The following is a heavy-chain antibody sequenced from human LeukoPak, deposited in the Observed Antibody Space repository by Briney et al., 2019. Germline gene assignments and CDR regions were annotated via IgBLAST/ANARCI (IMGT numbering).Heavy chain of an antibody. CDR2: INHSGST. J-gene: IGHJ4*02. D-gene: IGHD1-26*01. Sequence: SETLSLTCAVYGGSFSGYYWSWIRPPPGKGLEWIGEINHSGSTNYNPSLKSRVTISVDTSKNQFSLKLSSVTAADTAVYYCARSPGGSYFGYWGQGTLVTVSS. V-gene: IGHV4-34*01. CDR3: ARSPGGSYFGY. CDR1: GGSFSGYY.